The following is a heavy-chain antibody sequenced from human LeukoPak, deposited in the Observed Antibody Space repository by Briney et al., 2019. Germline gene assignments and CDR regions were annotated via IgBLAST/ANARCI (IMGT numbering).Heavy chain of an antibody. CDR1: GFTFSSYW. CDR2: IHSDGSDT. V-gene: IGHV3-74*01. J-gene: IGHJ3*02. Sequence: GGSLRLSCAASGFTFSSYWMNWVRQVPGKGLVWVSRIHSDGSDTTYADSVKGRFTISRDNAKNTLYLQMNSLRAEDTAVYYCAREGNSGWRDDGFDIWGQGTMVTVSS. CDR3: AREGNSGWRDDGFDI. D-gene: IGHD6-19*01.